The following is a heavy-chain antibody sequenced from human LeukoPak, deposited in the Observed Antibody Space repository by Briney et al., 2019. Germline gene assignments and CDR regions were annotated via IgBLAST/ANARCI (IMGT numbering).Heavy chain of an antibody. CDR2: IFHSGTT. CDR3: ARGFDYGGSDY. CDR1: GYSISSGYF. V-gene: IGHV4-38-2*02. D-gene: IGHD4-23*01. Sequence: SETLSLICTVSGYSISSGYFWGWIRQPPGKGLEWIGTIFHSGTTYYSPSLKSRVTISVDTSKNHFSLNLSSVTAADTAVYYCARGFDYGGSDYWGQGTLVTVSS. J-gene: IGHJ4*02.